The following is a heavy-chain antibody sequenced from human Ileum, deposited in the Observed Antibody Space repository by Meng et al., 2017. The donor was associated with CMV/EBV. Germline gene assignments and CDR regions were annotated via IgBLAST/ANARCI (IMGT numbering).Heavy chain of an antibody. CDR1: GGTFSSYA. J-gene: IGHJ3*02. CDR2: IIPIFGTA. CDR3: ARENYNWNPATWGGAFDI. Sequence: SVKVSCKASGGTFSSYAISWVRQAPGQGLEWMGGIIPIFGTANYAQKFQGRVTITTDESTSTAYMELSSLRSEDTAVYYCARENYNWNPATWGGAFDIWGQGTMVTVSS. V-gene: IGHV1-69*05. D-gene: IGHD1-20*01.